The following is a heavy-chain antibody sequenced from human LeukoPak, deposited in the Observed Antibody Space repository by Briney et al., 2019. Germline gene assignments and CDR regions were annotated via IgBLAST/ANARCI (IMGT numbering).Heavy chain of an antibody. CDR3: TKGTPADY. J-gene: IGHJ4*02. D-gene: IGHD1-14*01. CDR1: GFTLSGIG. V-gene: IGHV3-21*06. CDR2: ISSNSNYI. Sequence: KPGGPLKSPFEPSGFTLSGIGWNGVPKAPGKGLEWVSSISSNSNYIYYADSVKGRFTVSRDNAENSLYLQLNSLRAEDTAVYYCTKGTPADYWGQGTLVTVSS.